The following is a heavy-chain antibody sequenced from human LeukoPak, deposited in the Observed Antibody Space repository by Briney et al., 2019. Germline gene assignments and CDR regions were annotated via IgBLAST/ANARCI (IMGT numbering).Heavy chain of an antibody. CDR2: IYYSGST. J-gene: IGHJ3*02. CDR1: GGSISSYY. Sequence: SETLSLTCTVSGGSISSYYWSWIRRSPGKGLEWIGYIYYSGSTNYNPSLKSRVTMSVDTSKNQFSLKLSSVTAADTALYYCATSTYYYGSGNYYSYAFDIWGQGTMVTVSS. D-gene: IGHD3-10*01. V-gene: IGHV4-59*01. CDR3: ATSTYYYGSGNYYSYAFDI.